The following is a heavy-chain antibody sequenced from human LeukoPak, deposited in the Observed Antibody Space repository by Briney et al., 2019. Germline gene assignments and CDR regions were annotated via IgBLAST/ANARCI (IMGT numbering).Heavy chain of an antibody. CDR2: IGGRSTST. CDR3: ARDPGGVAFHYLDY. V-gene: IGHV3-23*01. Sequence: PGGSLRLSCAASGFTFSSHAMAWVRQAPGKGLEWVSSIGGRSTSTYADSVKGRFTISRDNSKNTVYLQLNNLRADDTAVYYCARDPGGVAFHYLDYWGQGTLVTVSA. CDR1: GFTFSSHA. D-gene: IGHD1-14*01. J-gene: IGHJ4*02.